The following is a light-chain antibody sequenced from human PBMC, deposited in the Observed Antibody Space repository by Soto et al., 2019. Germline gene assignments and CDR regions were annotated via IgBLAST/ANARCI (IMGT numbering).Light chain of an antibody. V-gene: IGKV1-39*01. J-gene: IGKJ2*01. CDR2: AAS. Sequence: DIQMTQSPSSLSASVGDRVTITCRASQSISSFLNCYQQKPGKAPTLLIYAASSLQSGVPSRFSGNGSGTDFTVTITSLQPEDFATYYCQQSYSTPVTFGQGTKLEIK. CDR3: QQSYSTPVT. CDR1: QSISSF.